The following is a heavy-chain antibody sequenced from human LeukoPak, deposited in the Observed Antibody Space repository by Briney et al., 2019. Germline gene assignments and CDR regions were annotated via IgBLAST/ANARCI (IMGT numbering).Heavy chain of an antibody. CDR3: ARLDMDIVDY. CDR1: GGSISSYY. CDR2: IYYSGST. D-gene: IGHD2-2*03. Sequence: KSSETLSLTCTVSGGSISSYYWSWIRQPPGTGLEWIGYIYYSGSTNYNPSLKSRVTISVDTSKNQFSLKLSSVTAADTAVYYCARLDMDIVDYWGQGTLVTVSS. J-gene: IGHJ4*02. V-gene: IGHV4-59*08.